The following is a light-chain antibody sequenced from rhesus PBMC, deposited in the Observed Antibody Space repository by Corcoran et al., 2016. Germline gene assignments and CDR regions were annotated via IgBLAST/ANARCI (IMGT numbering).Light chain of an antibody. J-gene: IGKJ4*01. CDR1: QSISSW. V-gene: IGKV1-22*01. CDR2: KAS. Sequence: DIQMTQSPSSLSASVGDTVTITCRASQSISSWLDWYQQKPGKAPKLLIYKASSLQSGVPSRFSGSGSGTEFTLTISSLQPEDFAAYYCLQHNSYPLTFGGGTKVEIK. CDR3: LQHNSYPLT.